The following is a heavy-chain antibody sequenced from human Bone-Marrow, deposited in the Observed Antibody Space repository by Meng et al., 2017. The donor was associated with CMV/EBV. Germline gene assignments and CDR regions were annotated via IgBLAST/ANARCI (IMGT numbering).Heavy chain of an antibody. CDR2: INAGNGNT. J-gene: IGHJ4*02. D-gene: IGHD3-22*01. V-gene: IGHV1-3*01. Sequence: TSYAMHWVRQAPGQRLEWMGWINAGNGNTKYSQKFQGRVTITRDTSASTAYMELSSLRSEDTAVYYCARSTYYYDSSGYYKSYYFDYWGQGTLVTVS. CDR3: ARSTYYYDSSGYYKSYYFDY. CDR1: TSYA.